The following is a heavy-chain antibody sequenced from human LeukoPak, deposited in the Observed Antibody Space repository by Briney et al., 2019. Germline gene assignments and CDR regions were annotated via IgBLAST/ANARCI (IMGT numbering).Heavy chain of an antibody. J-gene: IGHJ4*02. D-gene: IGHD6-13*01. CDR1: GFTFDDYA. Sequence: PGGSLRLSCAASGFTFDDYAMHWVRQAPGKGLEWVSYISPGSSTIYYADSVKGRFTISRDNAKNSLYLQMNSLRDEDTAVYYCARSKQLDYWGQGTLVIVSS. CDR2: ISPGSSTI. CDR3: ARSKQLDY. V-gene: IGHV3-48*02.